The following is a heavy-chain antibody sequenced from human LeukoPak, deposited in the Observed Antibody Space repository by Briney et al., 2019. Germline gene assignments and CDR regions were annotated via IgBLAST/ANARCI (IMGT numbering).Heavy chain of an antibody. D-gene: IGHD6-6*01. V-gene: IGHV4-38-2*02. J-gene: IGHJ4*02. CDR2: IYHSGST. CDR1: GYSISSGYY. CDR3: ATQTQYGSSYDY. Sequence: PSETLSLTCTVSGYSISSGYYWGWIRQPPGKGLEWIGSIYHSGSTYYNPSLKSRVTISVDTSKNQFSLKLSSVTAADTAVYYCATQTQYGSSYDYWGQGTLVTVSS.